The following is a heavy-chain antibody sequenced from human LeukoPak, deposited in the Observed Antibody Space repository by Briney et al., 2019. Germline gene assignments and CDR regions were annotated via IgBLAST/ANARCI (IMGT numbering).Heavy chain of an antibody. Sequence: PSETLSLTCTVSGGSISSYFWSWIRQPPGKGLEWIGYIYYSGSTNYNPSLESRVTMSVDTSKNQFSLKLSSVTAADTAVYYCARIDRAVAGTIDYWGQGTLVTVSS. CDR3: ARIDRAVAGTIDY. CDR2: IYYSGST. D-gene: IGHD6-19*01. V-gene: IGHV4-59*08. CDR1: GGSISSYF. J-gene: IGHJ4*02.